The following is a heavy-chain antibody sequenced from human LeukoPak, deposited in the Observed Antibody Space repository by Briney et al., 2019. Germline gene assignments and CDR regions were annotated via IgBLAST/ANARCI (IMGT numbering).Heavy chain of an antibody. CDR2: IKQDGSEK. CDR1: GFTFSSYW. Sequence: PGGSLRLSCSASGFTFSSYWMSWVRQAPGKGLEWVANIKQDGSEKYYVDSVKGRFTISRDNAKNSLYLQMNSLRAEDTAVYYCARGQTWDSSGYYFDYWGQGTLVTVSS. CDR3: ARGQTWDSSGYYFDY. V-gene: IGHV3-7*01. J-gene: IGHJ4*02. D-gene: IGHD3-22*01.